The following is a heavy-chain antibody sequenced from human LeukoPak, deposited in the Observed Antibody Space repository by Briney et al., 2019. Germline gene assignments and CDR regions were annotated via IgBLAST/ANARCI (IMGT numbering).Heavy chain of an antibody. V-gene: IGHV1-2*02. CDR2: INPNSGGT. CDR1: GYTFTGYY. CDR3: ARAPNPRYCSGGSCLTPFDY. J-gene: IGHJ4*02. D-gene: IGHD2-15*01. Sequence: ASVKVSCKASGYTFTGYYMHWVRQAPGQGLEWMGWINPNSGGTNYAQKFQGRVTMTRDTSISTAYMELSRLRSDDTAVYYCARAPNPRYCSGGSCLTPFDYWDQGTLVTVSS.